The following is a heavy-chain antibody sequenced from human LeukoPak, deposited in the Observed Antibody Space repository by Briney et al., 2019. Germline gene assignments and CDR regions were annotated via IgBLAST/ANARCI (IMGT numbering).Heavy chain of an antibody. CDR3: AKVRYAGYYFDY. D-gene: IGHD2-8*01. CDR1: GFTFSSYG. V-gene: IGHV3-30*18. Sequence: GGSLRLSCAASGFTFSSYGMHWVRPAPGKGLEWVAVISYDGSNKYYADSVKGRFTISRDNSKNTLYLQMNSLRAEDTAVYYCAKVRYAGYYFDYWGQGTLVTVSS. J-gene: IGHJ4*02. CDR2: ISYDGSNK.